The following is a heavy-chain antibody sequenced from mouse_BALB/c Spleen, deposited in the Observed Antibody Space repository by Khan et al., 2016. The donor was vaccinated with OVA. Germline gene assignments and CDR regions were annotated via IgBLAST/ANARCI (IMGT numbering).Heavy chain of an antibody. Sequence: VQLKESGPGLVKPSQSLSLTCTVTGYSITSDYAWNWIRQFPGNKLEWMGHISYSGNTKYNPSLNSRIPITRDTSKNQFFLQLNSVTTEDTATYYCARIYGGDFDYWGQGTTLTVSS. CDR3: ARIYGGDFDY. D-gene: IGHD1-1*01. CDR1: GYSITSDYA. CDR2: ISYSGNT. V-gene: IGHV3-2*02. J-gene: IGHJ2*01.